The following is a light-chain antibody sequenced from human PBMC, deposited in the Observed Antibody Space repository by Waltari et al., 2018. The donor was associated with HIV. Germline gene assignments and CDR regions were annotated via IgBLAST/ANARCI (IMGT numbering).Light chain of an antibody. CDR2: DAS. CDR3: QQYNNWPPT. V-gene: IGKV3-15*01. Sequence: EIVLTQSPATLSLSPGERATLSCRASQSVSSYLAWYQQKPGQAPRLLIYDASTRATGIPARFSGSGSGTEFTLTISSLQSEDSAIYYCQQYNNWPPTFGQGARLEIQ. CDR1: QSVSSY. J-gene: IGKJ2*01.